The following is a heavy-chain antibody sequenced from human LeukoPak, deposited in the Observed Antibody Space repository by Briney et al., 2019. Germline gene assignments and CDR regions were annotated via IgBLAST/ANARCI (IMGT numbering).Heavy chain of an antibody. CDR1: GGTFSSYA. Sequence: ASVKVSCKASGGTFSSYAISWVRQAPGQGLEWMGWINPNSGGTKYAQKFRGRVTMTRDTSITTAYMDLSRLTSDDTAVYYCAREISDYASAYWGQGTLVTVSS. CDR3: AREISDYASAY. V-gene: IGHV1-2*02. CDR2: INPNSGGT. D-gene: IGHD4-17*01. J-gene: IGHJ4*02.